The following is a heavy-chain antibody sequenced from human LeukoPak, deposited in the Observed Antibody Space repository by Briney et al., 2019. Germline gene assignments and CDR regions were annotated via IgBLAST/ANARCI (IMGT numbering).Heavy chain of an antibody. Sequence: PGGSLRLSCAASGFTFSSYAMSWVRQAPGKGLEWVANIKQDGSEKYYVDSVKGRFTISRDNAKNSLYLQMNSLRAEDTAVYYCARALWFGEYDYWGQGTLVTVSS. CDR3: ARALWFGEYDY. D-gene: IGHD3-10*01. J-gene: IGHJ4*02. CDR1: GFTFSSYA. V-gene: IGHV3-7*01. CDR2: IKQDGSEK.